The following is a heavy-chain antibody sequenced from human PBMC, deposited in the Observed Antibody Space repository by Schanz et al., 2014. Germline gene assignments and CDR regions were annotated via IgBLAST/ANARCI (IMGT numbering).Heavy chain of an antibody. CDR2: ISGSNGNT. Sequence: QVQLVQSGAEVRKPGASVKVSCKASGYTFISYGISWVRQAPGQGLEWLGWISGSNGNTNYTQKFQGRVTMTIDPYTSTAYMELRSLRSDGTAVCYCARDPRFSMVRGVIRRGASCLQHWGQGTLXTVSS. J-gene: IGHJ1*01. CDR1: GYTFISYG. V-gene: IGHV1-18*01. D-gene: IGHD3-10*01. CDR3: ARDPRFSMVRGVIRRGASCLQH.